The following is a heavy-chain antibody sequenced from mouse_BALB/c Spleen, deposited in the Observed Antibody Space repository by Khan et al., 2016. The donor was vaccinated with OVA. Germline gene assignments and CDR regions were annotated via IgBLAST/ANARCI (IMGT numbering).Heavy chain of an antibody. J-gene: IGHJ1*01. Sequence: EVQLQESGPGLVKPSQTVSLTCTVTGISITTGNYRWSWIRQFPGNKLEWIGNIYYSGTITYNPSLTSRNTITRDTSKNQFFLEMNSLTAEDNATYCCARDYGSLYWYFDVWGAGTTVTVSS. CDR1: GISITTGNYR. CDR3: ARDYGSLYWYFDV. V-gene: IGHV3-5*02. D-gene: IGHD1-1*01. CDR2: IYYSGTI.